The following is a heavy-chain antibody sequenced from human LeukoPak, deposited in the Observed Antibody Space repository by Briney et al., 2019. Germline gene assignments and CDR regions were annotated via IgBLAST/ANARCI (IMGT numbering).Heavy chain of an antibody. CDR1: GGSFSGYY. CDR2: INHSGST. D-gene: IGHD6-6*01. J-gene: IGHJ5*02. V-gene: IGHV4-34*01. Sequence: SETLSLTCAVYGGSFSGYYWSWIRQPPGKGLEWIGEINHSGSTNYNPSLKSRVTIPVDTSKNQFSLKLSSVTAADTAVYYCARTRRAARRGWFDPWGQGTLVTVSS. CDR3: ARTRRAARRGWFDP.